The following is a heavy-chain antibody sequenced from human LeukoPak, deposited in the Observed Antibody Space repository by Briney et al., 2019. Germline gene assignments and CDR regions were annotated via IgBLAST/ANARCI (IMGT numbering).Heavy chain of an antibody. CDR2: INHSGST. V-gene: IGHV4-34*01. CDR1: GGSFNGYY. CDR3: ATRLRIDAFDI. D-gene: IGHD4-17*01. J-gene: IGHJ3*02. Sequence: SETLSLTCTVYGGSFNGYYWSWIRQPPGKGLEWIGEINHSGSTNYSPSLKSRVTLSVDTSKNQFSLRLSSVTAADTAVYYCATRLRIDAFDIWGQGTLVTVSS.